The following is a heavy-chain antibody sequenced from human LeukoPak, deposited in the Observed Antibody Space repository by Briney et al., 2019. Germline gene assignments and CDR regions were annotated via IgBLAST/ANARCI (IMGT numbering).Heavy chain of an antibody. CDR2: IIPIFGTA. D-gene: IGHD3-22*01. V-gene: IGHV1-69*05. CDR1: GGTFSSYA. J-gene: IGHJ4*02. Sequence: SVKVSCKASGGTFSSYAISWVRQAHGQGLEWMGRIIPIFGTANYAQKFEGRVTITTDESTSTAYMELSSLRSEDTGVYYCPRAARVSYYDSSGYCSFDYWGQGTPVTVSS. CDR3: PRAARVSYYDSSGYCSFDY.